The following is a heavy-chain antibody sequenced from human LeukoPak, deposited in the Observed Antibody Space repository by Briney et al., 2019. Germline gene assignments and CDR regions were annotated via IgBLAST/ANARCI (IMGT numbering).Heavy chain of an antibody. Sequence: ASVKVSCKASGYTFTSYDINWVRQATGQGLEWMGWMNPNSGNTGYAQKFQGRVTMTRNTSISTAYVELSSLRSEDTAVYYCASSYYYDSSGYYTDLGYWGQGTLVTVSS. D-gene: IGHD3-22*01. CDR2: MNPNSGNT. J-gene: IGHJ4*02. CDR1: GYTFTSYD. CDR3: ASSYYYDSSGYYTDLGY. V-gene: IGHV1-8*01.